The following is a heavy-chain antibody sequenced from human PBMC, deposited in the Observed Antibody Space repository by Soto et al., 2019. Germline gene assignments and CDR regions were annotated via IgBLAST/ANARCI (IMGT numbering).Heavy chain of an antibody. CDR2: IRSKPNNYAT. D-gene: IGHD6-19*01. V-gene: IGHV3-73*01. CDR3: TRWAYSYGWYFDY. Sequence: EVQLVESGGGLVQPGGSLKLSCAASEFTFSGCAMHWVRQASGKGLEWLGRIRSKPNNYATEYAASVQGRFTISRDDSKNTAYLEMNSLKTEDTAVYYCTRWAYSYGWYFDYWGQGALVTVSS. J-gene: IGHJ4*02. CDR1: EFTFSGCA.